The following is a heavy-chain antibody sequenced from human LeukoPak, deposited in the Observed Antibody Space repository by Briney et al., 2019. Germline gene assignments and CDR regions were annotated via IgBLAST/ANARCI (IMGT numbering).Heavy chain of an antibody. J-gene: IGHJ4*02. CDR2: ISSSSSYI. Sequence: GGSLRLSCAASGFTFSIYNMHWVRQAPGKGLEWVSSISSSSSYIYYADSVKGRFTISRDNDKNSLYLQMNSLRAEDTAVYYCAQCFGTSCFDFDYWGQGTLVTVSS. CDR1: GFTFSIYN. V-gene: IGHV3-21*01. CDR3: AQCFGTSCFDFDY. D-gene: IGHD2-2*01.